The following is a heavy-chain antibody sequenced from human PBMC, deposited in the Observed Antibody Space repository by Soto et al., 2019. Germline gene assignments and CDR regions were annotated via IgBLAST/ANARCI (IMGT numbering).Heavy chain of an antibody. CDR3: ATGRVVREVILYYYYDMVV. CDR1: GYTLTELS. J-gene: IGHJ6*02. CDR2: FDPEDGET. Sequence: ETVAGKFSGYTLTELSMHWVRQARGKGLEWRGGFDPEDGETMYAEKFQGSVTMTEDTSTATAYMELSSLRSEDTAVYYCATGRVVREVILYYYYDMVVRGQGMTVTVYS. D-gene: IGHD3-10*01. V-gene: IGHV1-24*01.